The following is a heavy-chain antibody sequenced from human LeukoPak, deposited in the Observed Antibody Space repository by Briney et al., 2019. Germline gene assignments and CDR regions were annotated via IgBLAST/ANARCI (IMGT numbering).Heavy chain of an antibody. CDR3: ARTVSGSFYFNN. CDR2: IYHSGST. Sequence: SQTLSLTCAVSGGSISSGGYSWSWIRQPPGKGLEWIGYIYHSGSTYYNPSLKSRVTISVDRSKNQFSLKLSSVTAADTAVYYCARTVSGSFYFNNWGQGTLVTVSS. V-gene: IGHV4-30-2*01. D-gene: IGHD1-26*01. CDR1: GGSISSGGYS. J-gene: IGHJ4*02.